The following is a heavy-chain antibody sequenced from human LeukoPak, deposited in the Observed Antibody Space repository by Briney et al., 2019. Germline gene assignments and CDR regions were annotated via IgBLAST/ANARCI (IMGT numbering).Heavy chain of an antibody. CDR2: MNPNSGDT. V-gene: IGHV1-8*01. J-gene: IGHJ4*02. D-gene: IGHD3-22*01. CDR3: ARDAHYYDSSGYYW. Sequence: GASVKVSCKASGYTFSSYDINWVRQATGQGLEWMGWMNPNSGDTGHAQKSQGRVTMTRNTSITTAYMELSSLRAEDTAVYYCARDAHYYDSSGYYWWGQGTLVTVSS. CDR1: GYTFSSYD.